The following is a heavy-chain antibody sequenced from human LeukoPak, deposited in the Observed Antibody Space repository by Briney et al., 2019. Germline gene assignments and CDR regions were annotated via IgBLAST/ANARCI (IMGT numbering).Heavy chain of an antibody. CDR2: ISYDGSSK. Sequence: PGGSLRLSCAASGFTFSSYGMHWVRQAPGKGLEWVAVISYDGSSKYYADSVKGRLTISRDNSDNTLYLQMTSLRAEDTALYSCARGSIASTDAWRYAYFDSRGQGTLVTVSS. CDR1: GFTFSSYG. D-gene: IGHD6-13*01. J-gene: IGHJ4*02. V-gene: IGHV3-30*03. CDR3: ARGSIASTDAWRYAYFDS.